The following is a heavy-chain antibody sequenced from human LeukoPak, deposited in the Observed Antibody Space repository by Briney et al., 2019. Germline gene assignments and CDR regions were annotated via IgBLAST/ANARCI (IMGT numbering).Heavy chain of an antibody. CDR1: GLTFSGYW. D-gene: IGHD4-17*01. V-gene: IGHV3-21*01. CDR2: ISSGSTYI. CDR3: AREHETSGPTVTLFEY. J-gene: IGHJ4*02. Sequence: PGGSLRLSCAASGLTFSGYWMNWVRQAPGKGLEWVSSISSGSTYIYYADSLKDRCTISRDNAKNSLDLQMNTLRAEDTAVYYCAREHETSGPTVTLFEYWGQGTLVTVSS.